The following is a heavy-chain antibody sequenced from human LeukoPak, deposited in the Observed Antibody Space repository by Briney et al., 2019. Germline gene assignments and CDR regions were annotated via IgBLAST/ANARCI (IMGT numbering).Heavy chain of an antibody. D-gene: IGHD4-11*01. Sequence: ASENVSCKASGYTFTSYGISWVRQAPGQGLEWMGWISAYNGNTNYAQKLQGRVTMTTDTSTSTAYMELRSLRSDDTAVYYCARAYSNYAREDYWGQGTLVTVSS. J-gene: IGHJ4*02. V-gene: IGHV1-18*01. CDR3: ARAYSNYAREDY. CDR1: GYTFTSYG. CDR2: ISAYNGNT.